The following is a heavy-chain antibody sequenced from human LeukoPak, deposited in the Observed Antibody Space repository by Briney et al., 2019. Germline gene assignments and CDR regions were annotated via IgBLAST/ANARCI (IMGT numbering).Heavy chain of an antibody. CDR3: ARSMIVVVNTLFDY. Sequence: PGRSLRLSCAASGFTFSSYGMHWVRQAPGKGLEWVAVIWYDGSNKYYADSVKGRFTISRDNSKNTLYLQMNSLRAEDTAVYYCARSMIVVVNTLFDYWGQGTLVTVSS. CDR2: IWYDGSNK. D-gene: IGHD3-22*01. J-gene: IGHJ4*02. CDR1: GFTFSSYG. V-gene: IGHV3-33*08.